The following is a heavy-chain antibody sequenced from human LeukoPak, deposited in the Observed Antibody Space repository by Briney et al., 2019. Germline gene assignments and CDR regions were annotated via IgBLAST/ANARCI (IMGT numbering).Heavy chain of an antibody. CDR2: LYSDGNT. CDR3: ARGVEPLAANTLAY. J-gene: IGHJ4*02. CDR1: GFTVITND. D-gene: IGHD1-14*01. V-gene: IGHV3-53*01. Sequence: PGGSPRLSCAASGFTVITNDMTWFRQAPGKGLEWVSVLYSDGNTKYADSVQGRFTISRDNSKNTLYLEMNSLSPDDTAVYYCARGVEPLAANTLAYWGQGTLVTVSS.